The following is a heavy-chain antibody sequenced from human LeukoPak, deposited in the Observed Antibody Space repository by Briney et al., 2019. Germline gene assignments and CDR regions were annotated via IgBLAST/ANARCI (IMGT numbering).Heavy chain of an antibody. CDR3: ARAMGAYNWFDP. Sequence: ASVKVSCRASGYTFTGYYMHWVRQAPGQGLEWVGWINPNSGGTNYAQNFQGRVTMARDTSISAAYMELSRLRSDDTAVYYCARAMGAYNWFDPWGQGTLVTVSS. CDR2: INPNSGGT. D-gene: IGHD3-16*01. CDR1: GYTFTGYY. V-gene: IGHV1-2*02. J-gene: IGHJ5*02.